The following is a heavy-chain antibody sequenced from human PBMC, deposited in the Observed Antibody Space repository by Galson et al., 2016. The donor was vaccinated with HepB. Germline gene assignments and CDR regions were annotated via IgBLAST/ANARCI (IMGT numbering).Heavy chain of an antibody. Sequence: CAISGDSVSSINAAWHWLRQSPSRGLEWLGRTYYRSKWYNDYATSLKGRIIITPDTSKNQFSLQLDSVSHEDKAVYYCASGTAYGSAFEIWGQGTLVTVSS. CDR2: TYYRSKWYN. CDR3: ASGTAYGSAFEI. V-gene: IGHV6-1*01. D-gene: IGHD2-21*02. J-gene: IGHJ3*02. CDR1: GDSVSSINAA.